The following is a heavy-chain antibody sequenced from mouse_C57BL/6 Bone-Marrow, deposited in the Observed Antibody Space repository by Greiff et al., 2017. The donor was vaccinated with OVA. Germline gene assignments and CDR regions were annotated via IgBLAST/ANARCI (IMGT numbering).Heavy chain of an antibody. Sequence: QVQLQQPGAELVKPGASVKLSCKASGYTFTSYWMHWVKQRPGQGLEWIGMIHPNSGSTNYNEKFKSKATLTVDKSSSTAYMQLSSLTSEDSAGYYCASRGYPYAMDYWGQGTSVTVSS. CDR3: ASRGYPYAMDY. CDR2: IHPNSGST. D-gene: IGHD2-2*01. CDR1: GYTFTSYW. V-gene: IGHV1-64*01. J-gene: IGHJ4*01.